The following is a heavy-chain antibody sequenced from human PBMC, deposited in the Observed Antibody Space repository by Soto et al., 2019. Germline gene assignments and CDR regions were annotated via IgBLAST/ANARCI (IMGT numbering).Heavy chain of an antibody. V-gene: IGHV3-11*01. D-gene: IGHD3-3*01. CDR1: GFTFSDYY. CDR3: ARGGLRHDFWSGYSTPRDYYYGMDV. CDR2: ISSSGSTI. Sequence: GGSLRLSCAASGFTFSDYYMSWIRQAPGKGLEWVSYISSSGSTIYYADSVKGRFTISRDNAKNSLYLQMNSLRAEDTAVYYCARGGLRHDFWSGYSTPRDYYYGMDVWGQGTTVTVSS. J-gene: IGHJ6*02.